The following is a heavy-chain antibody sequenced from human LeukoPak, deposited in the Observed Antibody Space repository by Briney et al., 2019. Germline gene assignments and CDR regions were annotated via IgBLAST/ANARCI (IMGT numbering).Heavy chain of an antibody. CDR3: AKGGSLDY. V-gene: IGHV1-3*01. CDR1: GYTFTSYT. D-gene: IGHD6-13*01. J-gene: IGHJ4*02. Sequence: ASVKVSCKASGYTFTSYTMHWVRQAPGQRLEWMGWINAGNGNTKSSQKFQGRVTITRHTSATTAYMELSSLRSEDTAVYYCAKGGSLDYWGQGTLVTVSS. CDR2: INAGNGNT.